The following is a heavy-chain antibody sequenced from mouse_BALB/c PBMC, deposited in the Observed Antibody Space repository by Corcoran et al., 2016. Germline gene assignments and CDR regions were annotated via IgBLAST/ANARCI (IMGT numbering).Heavy chain of an antibody. D-gene: IGHD1-1*01. V-gene: IGHV1-81*01. CDR2: IIPIFGTA. Sequence: QVQLVQSGAEVKKPGSSVKVSCKASGGTFRSYAISWVRLAPGQGLEWMGGIIPIFGTANYAQKFQGRVTITADESTSTAYMELSSLRSEDTAVDYCASCLAVAGVYGYYGMDVWGQGTTVTVSS. CDR1: GGTFRSYA. CDR3: ASCLAVAGVYGYYGMDV. J-gene: IGHJ1*01.